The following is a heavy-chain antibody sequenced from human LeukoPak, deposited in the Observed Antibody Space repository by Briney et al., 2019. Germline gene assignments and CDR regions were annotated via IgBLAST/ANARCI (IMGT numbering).Heavy chain of an antibody. CDR3: AKDQFYHDYVPGWFDP. Sequence: GGSLRLSCAASGFTFTSYAMSWVRQAPGKGPEWVSGISGSGGSTYYADSVKGRFIISRENSKKMLYLQMNSLRAEDTAVYYCAKDQFYHDYVPGWFDPWGQGTLVTVSS. J-gene: IGHJ5*02. V-gene: IGHV3-23*01. CDR2: ISGSGGST. CDR1: GFTFTSYA. D-gene: IGHD3-16*01.